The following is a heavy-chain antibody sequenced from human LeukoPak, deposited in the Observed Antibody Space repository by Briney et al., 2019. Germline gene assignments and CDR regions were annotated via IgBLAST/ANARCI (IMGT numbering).Heavy chain of an antibody. D-gene: IGHD3-22*01. CDR2: IYYSGST. CDR3: ARAGDDYYDSSGYYSRGNWFDP. Sequence: SETLSLTCTASGGSISSYYWSWIRQPPGKGLEWIAYIYYSGSTNYNASLKSRVTISVDTSKNQSSLKLSSVTAADTAVYYCARAGDDYYDSSGYYSRGNWFDPWGQGTLVTVSS. V-gene: IGHV4-59*01. CDR1: GGSISSYY. J-gene: IGHJ5*02.